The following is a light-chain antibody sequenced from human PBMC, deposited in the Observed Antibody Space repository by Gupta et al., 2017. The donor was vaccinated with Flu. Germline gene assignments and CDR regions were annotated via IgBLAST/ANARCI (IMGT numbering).Light chain of an antibody. CDR3: GTWDSSLSEHWV. J-gene: IGLJ3*02. CDR1: SSNIGTNF. CDR2: END. V-gene: IGLV1-51*02. Sequence: SSNIGTNFVSWYQQLPGTAPKLLIDENDKRPAGIPDRFSGSKSVTSATLGITGLQTGDEADYYCGTWDSSLSEHWVFGGGTRVTAL.